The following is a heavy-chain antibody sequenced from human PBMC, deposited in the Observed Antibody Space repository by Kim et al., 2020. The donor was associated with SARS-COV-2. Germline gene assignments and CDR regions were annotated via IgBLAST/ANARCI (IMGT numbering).Heavy chain of an antibody. D-gene: IGHD3-22*01. V-gene: IGHV3-30*18. CDR2: ISSDGEDK. CDR3: AKAPRYDSSGYYYEPHSYYYGMDV. J-gene: IGHJ6*02. Sequence: GGSLRLSCARSGMSFSRFGMHWVRQAPGKGLEWVGVISSDGEDKYYAESLKGRFTISRENSKNTLYLEMNSLRVEDTAVYYCAKAPRYDSSGYYYEPHSYYYGMDVWGQGTTVIVS. CDR1: GMSFSRFG.